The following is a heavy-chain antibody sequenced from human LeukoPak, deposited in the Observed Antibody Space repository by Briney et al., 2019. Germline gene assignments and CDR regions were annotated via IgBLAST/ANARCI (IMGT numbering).Heavy chain of an antibody. CDR3: ARARLDTAMEGSGYYYYMDV. J-gene: IGHJ6*03. V-gene: IGHV1-69*05. CDR1: GGTFSSYA. CDR2: IIPIFGTA. Sequence: SVKVSCKASGGTFSSYAISWVRQAPGQGLEWMGGIIPIFGTANYAQKFQGRVTITTDESTSTAYMELSSLRSEDTAVYYCARARLDTAMEGSGYYYYMDVWGKGTTVTVSS. D-gene: IGHD5-18*01.